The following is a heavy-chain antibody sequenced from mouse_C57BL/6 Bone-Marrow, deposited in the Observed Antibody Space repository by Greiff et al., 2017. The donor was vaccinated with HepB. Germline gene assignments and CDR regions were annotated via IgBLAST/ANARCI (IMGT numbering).Heavy chain of an antibody. CDR1: GFSFNTYA. J-gene: IGHJ4*01. V-gene: IGHV10-1*01. Sequence: DVMLVESGGGLVQPKGSLKLSCAASGFSFNTYAMNWVRQAPGKGLEWVARIRSKSNNYATYYADSVKDRFTISRDDSESMLYLQMNNLKTEDTAMYYCVRGPSITTVVAKDYYAMDYWGQGTSVTVSS. CDR3: VRGPSITTVVAKDYYAMDY. CDR2: IRSKSNNYAT. D-gene: IGHD1-1*01.